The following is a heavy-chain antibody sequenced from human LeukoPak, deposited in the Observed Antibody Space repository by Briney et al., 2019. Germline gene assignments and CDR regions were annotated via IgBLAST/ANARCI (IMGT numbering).Heavy chain of an antibody. D-gene: IGHD3-9*01. J-gene: IGHJ4*02. CDR1: GHTFTSYG. V-gene: IGHV1-18*01. CDR2: ISAYNGNT. CDR3: ARLFDNFDWLLPLDY. Sequence: ASVKVSCKASGHTFTSYGISWVRQAPGQGLEWMGWISAYNGNTNYAQKLQGRVTMTTDTSTSTAYMELRSLRSDDTAVYYCARLFDNFDWLLPLDYWGQGTLVTVSS.